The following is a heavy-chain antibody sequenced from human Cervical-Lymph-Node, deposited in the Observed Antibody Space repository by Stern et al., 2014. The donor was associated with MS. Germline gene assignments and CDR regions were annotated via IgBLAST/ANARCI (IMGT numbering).Heavy chain of an antibody. CDR1: GGSISSGGYY. J-gene: IGHJ3*02. CDR3: ARGGDRKGQAFDI. V-gene: IGHV4-31*01. D-gene: IGHD2-21*02. CDR2: IYYSGST. Sequence: VQLEESGPGLVKPSQTLSLTCTVSGGSISSGGYYWSWIRQHPGKGLEWIGYIYYSGSTYYNPSLKSLVTISVDTSKNQFSLKLSSVTAADTAVYYCARGGDRKGQAFDILGQGTMVTVFS.